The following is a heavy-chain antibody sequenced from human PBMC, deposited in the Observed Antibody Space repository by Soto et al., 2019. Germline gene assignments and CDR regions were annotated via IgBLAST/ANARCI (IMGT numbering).Heavy chain of an antibody. V-gene: IGHV4-61*08. D-gene: IGHD3-22*01. CDR2: IYNSGST. J-gene: IGHJ4*02. CDR3: ASGRRMYYYDSSDYYPFDY. CDR1: GGSVSSGDYY. Sequence: SETLSLTCTVSGGSVSSGDYYWSWIRQPPGKGLEWIGYIYNSGSTKYKPSLKSRVTISVDTSKNQFSLKLRSVTAADTAVYYCASGRRMYYYDSSDYYPFDYWGQGTLVTVSS.